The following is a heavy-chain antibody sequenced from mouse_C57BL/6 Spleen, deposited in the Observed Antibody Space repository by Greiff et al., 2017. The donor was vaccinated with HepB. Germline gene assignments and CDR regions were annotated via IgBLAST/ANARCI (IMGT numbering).Heavy chain of an antibody. D-gene: IGHD2-4*01. CDR1: GYTFTSYW. V-gene: IGHV1-59*01. J-gene: IGHJ3*01. CDR2: IDPSDSYT. CDR3: ARPYDYDEGAFAY. Sequence: QVQLQQSGAELVRPGTSVKLSCKASGYTFTSYWMHWVKQRPGQGLEWIGVIDPSDSYTNYNQKFKGKATLTVDTSSSTAYMQLSSLTSEDSAVYYCARPYDYDEGAFAYWGQGTLVTVSA.